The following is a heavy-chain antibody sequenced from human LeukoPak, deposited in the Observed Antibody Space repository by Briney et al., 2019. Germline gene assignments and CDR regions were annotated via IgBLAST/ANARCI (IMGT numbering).Heavy chain of an antibody. CDR1: GFTFSNYG. Sequence: PGRSLRLSCAASGFTFSNYGMHWVRQAPGKGLEWVAVISYDGSTQYCADSVKGRFTISRDNSKNTLYLQMNSLRAEDTAVYYCATASGIAVADYWGQGTLVTVSS. CDR3: ATASGIAVADY. D-gene: IGHD6-19*01. J-gene: IGHJ4*02. V-gene: IGHV3-30*03. CDR2: ISYDGSTQ.